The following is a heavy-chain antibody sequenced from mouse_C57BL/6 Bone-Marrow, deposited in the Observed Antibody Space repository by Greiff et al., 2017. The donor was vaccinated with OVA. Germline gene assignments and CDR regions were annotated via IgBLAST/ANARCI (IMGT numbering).Heavy chain of an antibody. Sequence: QVQLQQSGPELVKPGASVKISCKTSGYSFTSYYIHWVKQRPGQGLEWIGWIYPGSGNTKYNEKFKGKATLTADTSSSTAYMQLSSLTSEDSAVYYCARLITTVVPYYFDSWGQGTTLTVSS. V-gene: IGHV1-66*01. CDR2: IYPGSGNT. CDR1: GYSFTSYY. J-gene: IGHJ2*01. CDR3: ARLITTVVPYYFDS. D-gene: IGHD1-1*01.